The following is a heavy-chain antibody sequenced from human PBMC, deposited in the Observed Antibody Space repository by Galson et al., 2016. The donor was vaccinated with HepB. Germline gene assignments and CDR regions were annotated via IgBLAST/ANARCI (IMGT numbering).Heavy chain of an antibody. CDR1: GYTFTRFS. V-gene: IGHV1-3*04. CDR2: INTANGIT. CDR3: ARVPNSGNSP. D-gene: IGHD4-23*01. J-gene: IGHJ3*01. Sequence: SVKVSCKASGYTFTRFSLHWVRQAPGQGLEWMGWINTANGITKYSQKFQDRVTFTRDTSASTAYMEVNSLRSEDTAAYYCARVPNSGNSPWGQGTMLTVSS.